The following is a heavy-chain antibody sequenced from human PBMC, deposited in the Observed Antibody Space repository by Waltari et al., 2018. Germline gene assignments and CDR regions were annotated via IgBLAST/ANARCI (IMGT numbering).Heavy chain of an antibody. Sequence: EVQLVESGGGLIQPGGSLRLSCAASGFTFSSYWMHWVRQAPGKGLVWGARINSDVSSTSNADSVKGRFTISRDNAKNTLYLQMNSLRAEDTAMYYCASGNSHAFDIWGQGTMVTVSS. D-gene: IGHD1-7*01. V-gene: IGHV3-74*01. CDR1: GFTFSSYW. J-gene: IGHJ3*02. CDR2: INSDVSST. CDR3: ASGNSHAFDI.